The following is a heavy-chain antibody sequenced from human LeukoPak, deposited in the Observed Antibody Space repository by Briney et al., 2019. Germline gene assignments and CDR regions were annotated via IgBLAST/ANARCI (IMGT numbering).Heavy chain of an antibody. J-gene: IGHJ4*02. Sequence: PGGSLRLSCAASGFTFSSYAMHWVRQAPGKGLEWVAVISYDGSNKYYADSVKGRFTISRDNSKNTLYLQMNSLRAEDTAVYYCARLTYSSSSDADYWGQGTLVTVSS. V-gene: IGHV3-30-3*02. CDR3: ARLTYSSSSDADY. D-gene: IGHD6-6*01. CDR1: GFTFSSYA. CDR2: ISYDGSNK.